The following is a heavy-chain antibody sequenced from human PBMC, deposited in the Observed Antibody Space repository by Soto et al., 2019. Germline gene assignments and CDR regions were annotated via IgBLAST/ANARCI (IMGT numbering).Heavy chain of an antibody. CDR3: ARYGYGSSDFDY. CDR2: IYYRSNT. Sequence: KAWETLSLTCTVSHGSFSSDPFYWTWIRQHQGKGLEWIVYIYYRSNTYYPPSVKSRVSISIDTAQNQLSLRINSVTAADTAVYYCARYGYGSSDFDYWGQGTLVTVSS. D-gene: IGHD6-13*01. V-gene: IGHV4-31*03. J-gene: IGHJ4*01. CDR1: HGSFSSDPFY.